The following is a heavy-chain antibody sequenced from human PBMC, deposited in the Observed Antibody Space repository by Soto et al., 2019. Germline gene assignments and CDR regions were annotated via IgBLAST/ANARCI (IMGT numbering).Heavy chain of an antibody. D-gene: IGHD6-19*01. Sequence: QVQLQESGPGLVKPSQTLSLTCTVSGGSISSGGYYWSWIRQHPGKGLEWIGYIYYSGSTYYNPSLKGGVTISVDTSKNQFALKLSSVTAADTAVYYCARARSGWSDDYWGQGTLVTVSS. CDR1: GGSISSGGYY. CDR2: IYYSGST. J-gene: IGHJ4*02. CDR3: ARARSGWSDDY. V-gene: IGHV4-31*03.